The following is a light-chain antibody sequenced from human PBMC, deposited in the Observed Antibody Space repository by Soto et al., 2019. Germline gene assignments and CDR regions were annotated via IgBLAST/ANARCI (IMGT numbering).Light chain of an antibody. CDR1: SSNIGAGYD. Sequence: QSVLTQPPSVSGAPGQRVTISCTGSSSNIGAGYDVHWYQQLPGTAPKLLIYGNSNRPSGVPDRFSGSKSGTSASLAITGLQAEDEAEYYCQSYDSSLRGSVFGGGTQLTVL. J-gene: IGLJ3*02. CDR2: GNS. V-gene: IGLV1-40*01. CDR3: QSYDSSLRGSV.